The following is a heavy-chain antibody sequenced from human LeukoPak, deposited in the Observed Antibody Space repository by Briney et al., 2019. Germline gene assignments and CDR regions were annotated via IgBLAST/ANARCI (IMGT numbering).Heavy chain of an antibody. D-gene: IGHD7-27*01. CDR2: IYHSGST. V-gene: IGHV4-4*02. CDR3: ASRKLGNDY. CDR1: GGSISSSNW. Sequence: ASETLSLTCAVSGGSISSSNWWSWVRQPPGKGLEWIGEIYHSGSTNYNPSLKSRVTISADTSKNQFSLNLSTVTAADTAVYCASRKLGNDYWGQGTLVTVSS. J-gene: IGHJ4*02.